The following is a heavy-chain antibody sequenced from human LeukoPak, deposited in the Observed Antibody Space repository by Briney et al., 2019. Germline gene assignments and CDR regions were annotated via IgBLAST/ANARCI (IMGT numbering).Heavy chain of an antibody. CDR3: ARVDTAMVDY. CDR2: IYYSGST. J-gene: IGHJ4*02. V-gene: IGHV4-31*02. CDR1: VYY. D-gene: IGHD5-18*01. Sequence: VYYMSCIRQHPGKGLEWIGYIYYSGSTYYNPSLKSRVTISVDTSKNQFSLKLSSVTAADTAVYYCARVDTAMVDYWGQGTLVTVSS.